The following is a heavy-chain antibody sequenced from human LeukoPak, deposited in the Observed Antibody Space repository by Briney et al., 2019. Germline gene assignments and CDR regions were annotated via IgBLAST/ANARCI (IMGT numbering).Heavy chain of an antibody. D-gene: IGHD3-10*01. CDR2: VTHGGST. J-gene: IGHJ5*02. Sequence: SETLSLTCAVHGGSFNSYSWSWIRQPPGKGLEWIGEVTHGGSTNYNPSLKSRVTISVDTSTNQCSLKLSSVSAPDRRVYYCARESYLDWFDPWSQGTLVTVSS. CDR1: GGSFNSYS. V-gene: IGHV4-34*01. CDR3: ARESYLDWFDP.